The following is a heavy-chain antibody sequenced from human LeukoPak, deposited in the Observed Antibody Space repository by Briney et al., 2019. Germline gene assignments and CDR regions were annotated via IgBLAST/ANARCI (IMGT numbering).Heavy chain of an antibody. V-gene: IGHV1-8*01. CDR2: MSPNSGNT. J-gene: IGHJ4*02. D-gene: IGHD2-8*01. CDR3: ARRYCSNDVCYHSVDY. CDR1: GYSFSSYN. Sequence: ASVNVSCKASGYSFSSYNIHWVRQATGQGLEWMGWMSPNSGNTGYAQKFQGSVTMTRDTSISTAYMELSSLRPEDTAVYYCARRYCSNDVCYHSVDYWGQGTLVTVSS.